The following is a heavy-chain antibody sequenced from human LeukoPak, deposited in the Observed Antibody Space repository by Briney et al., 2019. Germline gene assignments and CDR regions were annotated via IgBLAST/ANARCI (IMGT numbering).Heavy chain of an antibody. D-gene: IGHD1-1*01. CDR1: GYTFTGYY. CDR2: INPNSGGT. Sequence: ASVKVSCKASGYTFTGYYMHWVRQAPGQGLEWMGWINPNSGGTNYAQKFQGRVTMTRDTSISTAYMELSRLRSDDTAVYYCARDPTRYNWNDNAFDIWGQGTMVTVSS. CDR3: ARDPTRYNWNDNAFDI. V-gene: IGHV1-2*02. J-gene: IGHJ3*02.